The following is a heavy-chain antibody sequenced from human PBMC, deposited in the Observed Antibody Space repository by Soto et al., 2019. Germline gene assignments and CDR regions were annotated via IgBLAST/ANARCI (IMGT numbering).Heavy chain of an antibody. Sequence: GGSLRLSCAASGFNFSSYAMSWVRQAPGKGLEWVSAISGSGGSTYYADSVKGKFTISRDNSKNTLYLQMNSLRAEDKAVYCCAKGNGQNYYDSSGYYNWFDPWGQGTLVTVSS. D-gene: IGHD3-22*01. CDR1: GFNFSSYA. CDR3: AKGNGQNYYDSSGYYNWFDP. J-gene: IGHJ5*02. V-gene: IGHV3-23*01. CDR2: ISGSGGST.